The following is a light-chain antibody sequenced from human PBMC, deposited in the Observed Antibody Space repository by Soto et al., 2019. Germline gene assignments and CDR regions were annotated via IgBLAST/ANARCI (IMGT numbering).Light chain of an antibody. CDR3: QQYGSSPRT. CDR1: QTVSSS. J-gene: IGKJ1*01. Sequence: EIVFTQSPATLSLSPGERATLSCRASQTVSSSLAWYQQKPGQAPRLLIYEASNRATGIPARFSGSGSGTDFTLTISRMEPEDFAVYCCQQYGSSPRTFGQGTKVDIK. V-gene: IGKV3-11*01. CDR2: EAS.